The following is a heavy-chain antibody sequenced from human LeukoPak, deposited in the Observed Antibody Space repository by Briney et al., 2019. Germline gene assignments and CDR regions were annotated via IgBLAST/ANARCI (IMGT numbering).Heavy chain of an antibody. Sequence: ASVKVSCKASGYTFTNYAINWVRQAPGHGLEWMGWISTNTGNPTYAQGQGFTGRFVFSLDTSVSTAYLQISSLKAEDTAVYYCARVFTSVYYGSGMDVWGQGTTVTVSS. J-gene: IGHJ6*02. CDR1: GYTFTNYA. D-gene: IGHD3-10*01. CDR2: ISTNTGNP. CDR3: ARVFTSVYYGSGMDV. V-gene: IGHV7-4-1*02.